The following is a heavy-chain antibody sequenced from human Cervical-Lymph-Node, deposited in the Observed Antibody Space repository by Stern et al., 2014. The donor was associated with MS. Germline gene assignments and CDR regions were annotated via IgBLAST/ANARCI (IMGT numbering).Heavy chain of an antibody. CDR2: ITPMSGTA. J-gene: IGHJ3*02. D-gene: IGHD3-22*01. CDR1: GGTFSSYT. V-gene: IGHV1-69*06. CDR3: ARTDYYDSSGYYDDAFDI. Sequence: VQLVQSGAEIKKPGSSVKVSCKASGGTFSSYTIAWVRQAPGQGLEWMGEITPMSGTAKVAQRFQGRVALTADKSTSTAYMELTSLRSEDTAVFYCARTDYYDSSGYYDDAFDIWGQGTMVTVSS.